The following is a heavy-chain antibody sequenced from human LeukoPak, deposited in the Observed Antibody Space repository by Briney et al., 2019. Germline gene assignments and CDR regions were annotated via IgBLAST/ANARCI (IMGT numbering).Heavy chain of an antibody. Sequence: SETLSLTCTVSGGSISTYQWNWIRQPPGKGLEWIAYIHDSGDTNYNPSLKSRVTISADTPKNQFSLKVNSATAADTAVYYCARLVRDSASGYWYFDLWGRGTLVTVSS. V-gene: IGHV4-59*01. D-gene: IGHD5-18*01. CDR3: ARLVRDSASGYWYFDL. CDR2: IHDSGDT. J-gene: IGHJ2*01. CDR1: GGSISTYQ.